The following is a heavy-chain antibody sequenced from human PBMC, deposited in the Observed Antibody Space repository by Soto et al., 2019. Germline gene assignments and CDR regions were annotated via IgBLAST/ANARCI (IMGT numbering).Heavy chain of an antibody. CDR1: GFSFSSLA. D-gene: IGHD2-21*02. Sequence: GSLRLSCAASGFSFSSLAMSWVRQAPGKGMEWVSSISGRGVDTLYADSVKGRFTITRDNSNNTMYLQVNSLRAEDTAVYYCAKDQTDVTLFDYWGQGTLVTVSS. CDR2: ISGRGVDT. J-gene: IGHJ4*02. V-gene: IGHV3-23*01. CDR3: AKDQTDVTLFDY.